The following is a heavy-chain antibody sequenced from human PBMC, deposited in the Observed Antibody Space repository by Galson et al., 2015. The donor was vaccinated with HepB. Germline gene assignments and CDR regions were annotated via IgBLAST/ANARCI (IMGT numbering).Heavy chain of an antibody. Sequence: QSGAEVKKPGESLKISCKGSGYSFTSYWIGWVRQMPGKGPEWIGIFFPGDSETKYNPSFEGQVTISADKSINTAFLQWSSLKSSDTAMYYCARWGGYCRGTWCPDPFDIWGQGTRVTVSS. V-gene: IGHV5-51*01. J-gene: IGHJ3*02. CDR2: FFPGDSET. D-gene: IGHD2-2*03. CDR3: ARWGGYCRGTWCPDPFDI. CDR1: GYSFTSYW.